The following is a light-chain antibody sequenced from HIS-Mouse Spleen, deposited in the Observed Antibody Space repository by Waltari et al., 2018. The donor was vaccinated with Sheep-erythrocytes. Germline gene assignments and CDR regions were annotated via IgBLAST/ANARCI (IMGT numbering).Light chain of an antibody. V-gene: IGLV2-8*01. CDR2: EVS. CDR1: SSDVGGYTY. CDR3: SSYAGSNNWV. J-gene: IGLJ3*02. Sequence: QSALTQPPSASGSPGQSVTISCTGTSSDVGGYTYVSWYQQHPGKAPKLMIYEVSKRPSGVPDRVSGSKAGNTASLPVSGLQAEDEADYYCSSYAGSNNWVFGGGTKLTVL.